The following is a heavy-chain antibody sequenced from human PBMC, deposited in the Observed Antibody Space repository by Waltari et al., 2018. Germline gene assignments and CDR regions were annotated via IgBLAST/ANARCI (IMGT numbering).Heavy chain of an antibody. Sequence: QVQLQESGPGLVKPSQTLSLTCTVPGGSISSGGYYWSWIRRHPGKGLVWTGYSYYSGSTYYNPSLKTRVTISVDTSKNQFSLKLGSVTAADTAVYYCARDRRGSSGYYSDYWGQGTLVTVSS. J-gene: IGHJ4*02. CDR2: SYYSGST. D-gene: IGHD3-22*01. CDR1: GGSISSGGYY. V-gene: IGHV4-31*03. CDR3: ARDRRGSSGYYSDY.